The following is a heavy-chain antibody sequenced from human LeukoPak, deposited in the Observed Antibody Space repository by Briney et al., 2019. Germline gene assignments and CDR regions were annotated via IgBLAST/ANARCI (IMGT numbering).Heavy chain of an antibody. D-gene: IGHD5-18*01. CDR1: GFTFTSSA. Sequence: SVKVSCKASGFTFTSSAVQWVRQARGQRLEWIGWIVVGSGNTNYAQKFQERVTITRDMSTSTAYMELSSLRSEDTAVYYCARGFLVRDTAMVIGYWGQGTLVTVSS. CDR3: ARGFLVRDTAMVIGY. CDR2: IVVGSGNT. J-gene: IGHJ4*02. V-gene: IGHV1-58*01.